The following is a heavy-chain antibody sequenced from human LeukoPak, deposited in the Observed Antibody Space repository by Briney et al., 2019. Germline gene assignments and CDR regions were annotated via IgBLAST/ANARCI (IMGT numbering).Heavy chain of an antibody. V-gene: IGHV3-48*03. CDR2: ISSSGNTI. D-gene: IGHD3-10*01. CDR3: ASGAGYYYNDMDV. CDR1: GFTFSNYE. J-gene: IGHJ6*02. Sequence: PGGSLRLSCAASGFTFSNYEMNWVRQAPGKGLEWVSYISSSGNTIYYADSVKGRFTISRDNAKNSLYLQMNSLRAEDTAVYYCASGAGYYYNDMDVWGQGTTVTASS.